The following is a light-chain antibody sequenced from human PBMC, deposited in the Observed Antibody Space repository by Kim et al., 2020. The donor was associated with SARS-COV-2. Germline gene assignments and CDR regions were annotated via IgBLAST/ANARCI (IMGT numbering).Light chain of an antibody. CDR1: QDIRND. J-gene: IGKJ5*01. V-gene: IGKV1-17*01. CDR2: GAS. Sequence: ATVGDRVTISGRASQDIRNDLGWYQQNPGRAPKRLIYGASSLQSGVPSRFSGSGSGTEFTLTISSLQPEDFATYFGRQHNTYPITFGQGTRLEIK. CDR3: RQHNTYPIT.